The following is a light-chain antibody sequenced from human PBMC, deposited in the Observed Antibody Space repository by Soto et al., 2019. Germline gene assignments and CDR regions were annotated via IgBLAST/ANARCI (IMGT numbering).Light chain of an antibody. Sequence: QSALTQPASVSGPPGQSSGISCNGSSSDVGSYDLVSWYLQYPGKDPEVIIFEGTKRPSGVSDRFSGSKSGNTASLTISGLQTEDEADYYCCSYAGSRTYVFGPGTKLTVL. V-gene: IGLV2-23*01. CDR1: SSDVGSYDL. CDR3: CSYAGSRTYV. J-gene: IGLJ1*01. CDR2: EGT.